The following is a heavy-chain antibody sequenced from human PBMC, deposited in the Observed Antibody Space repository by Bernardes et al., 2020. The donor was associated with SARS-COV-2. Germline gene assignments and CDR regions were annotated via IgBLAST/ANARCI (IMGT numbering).Heavy chain of an antibody. V-gene: IGHV4-61*02. CDR2: IYTSGST. Sequence: SETLSLTCTVSGGSISSGSYYWSWIRQPAGKGLEWIGRIYTSGSTNYNPSLKSRVTISVDTSKNQFSLKLSSVTAADTAVYYCARESAVPYFQHWGQGTLVTVSS. D-gene: IGHD6-19*01. CDR3: ARESAVPYFQH. J-gene: IGHJ1*01. CDR1: GGSISSGSYY.